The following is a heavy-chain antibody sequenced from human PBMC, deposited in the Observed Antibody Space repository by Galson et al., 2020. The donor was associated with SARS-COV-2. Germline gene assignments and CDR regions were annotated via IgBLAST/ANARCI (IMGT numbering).Heavy chain of an antibody. V-gene: IGHV1-2*02. CDR3: ATAHDSSGYYYDAFDI. J-gene: IGHJ3*02. CDR2: INPNSGGT. Sequence: ASVKVSCKASGYTFTGYYMHWVRQAPGQGLEWMGWINPNSGGTNYAQKFQGRVTMTRDTSISTAYMELSRLRSDDTAVYYCATAHDSSGYYYDAFDIWGQGTMVTASS. CDR1: GYTFTGYY. D-gene: IGHD3-22*01.